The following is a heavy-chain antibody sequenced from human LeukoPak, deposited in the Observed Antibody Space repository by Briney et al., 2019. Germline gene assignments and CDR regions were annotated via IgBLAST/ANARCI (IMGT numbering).Heavy chain of an antibody. Sequence: GGSLRLSCAASGFTFTSAWMVWVRQAPGKGLEWIGRIKANIDGGSTDLAAPVKGRFSISRDDSTKTVSLQMSSLKIEDTAVYYCSTDFSHFDLSSGFYSYWGQGSLVTVSS. D-gene: IGHD3-3*01. V-gene: IGHV3-15*01. CDR2: IKANIDGGST. J-gene: IGHJ4*02. CDR3: STDFSHFDLSSGFYSY. CDR1: GFTFTSAW.